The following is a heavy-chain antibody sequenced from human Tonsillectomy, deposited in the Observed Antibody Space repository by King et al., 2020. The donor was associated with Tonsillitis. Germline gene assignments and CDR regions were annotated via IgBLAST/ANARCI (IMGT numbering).Heavy chain of an antibody. CDR1: GVSISSSSYY. J-gene: IGHJ3*02. Sequence: QLQESGPVLVKPSETLSLTCTVSGVSISSSSYYWGWIRQPPWKGLEWSCSIDYSGSTSYNPSLKSRGIISVDTSKNQFSLKLSSVTAADTAVYYCARHLLTGEEGAFDIWGQGTMVTVSS. CDR2: IDYSGST. D-gene: IGHD7-27*01. V-gene: IGHV4-39*01. CDR3: ARHLLTGEEGAFDI.